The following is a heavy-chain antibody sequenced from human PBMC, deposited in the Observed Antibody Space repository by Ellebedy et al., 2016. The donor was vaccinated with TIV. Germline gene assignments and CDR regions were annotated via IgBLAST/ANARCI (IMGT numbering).Heavy chain of an antibody. Sequence: GESLKISCEASGFTFSSYSMNWVRQAPGKGLEWVSYITSSSNTIYYADSVKGRFTISRDKAKNSLYLQMNSLRAEDTAVYYCARGMSFGYSMDVWGQGTTVTVSS. CDR2: ITSSSNTI. CDR1: GFTFSSYS. V-gene: IGHV3-48*01. D-gene: IGHD1-26*01. J-gene: IGHJ6*02. CDR3: ARGMSFGYSMDV.